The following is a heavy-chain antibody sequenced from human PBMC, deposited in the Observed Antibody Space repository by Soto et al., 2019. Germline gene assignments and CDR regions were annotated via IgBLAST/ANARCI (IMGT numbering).Heavy chain of an antibody. CDR3: ARYNGVGP. CDR1: GGSISSGDYY. V-gene: IGHV4-30-4*01. D-gene: IGHD2-8*01. Sequence: QVQLQESGPGLVKPSQTLSLTCTVSGGSISSGDYYWSWIRQPPGKGLEWIGYIYDSGSTYYNSSRTSRVNITLDTSKNQFSLKLTSVTAADTAVYYCARYNGVGPWGQGTLVTVSS. J-gene: IGHJ5*02. CDR2: IYDSGST.